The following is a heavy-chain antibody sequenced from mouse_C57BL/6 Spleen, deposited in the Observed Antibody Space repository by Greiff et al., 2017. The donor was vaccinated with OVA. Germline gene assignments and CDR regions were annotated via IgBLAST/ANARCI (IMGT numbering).Heavy chain of an antibody. CDR1: GFTFSDFY. V-gene: IGHV7-1*01. D-gene: IGHD4-1*01. J-gene: IGHJ1*03. CDR3: ARDATGTGYFDV. Sequence: EVKLMESGGGLVQSGRSLRLSCATSGFTFSDFYMEWVRQAPGKGLEWIAASRNKANDYTTEYSASVKGRFIVSRDTSQSILYLQMNALRAEDTAIYYCARDATGTGYFDVWGTGTTVTVSS. CDR2: SRNKANDYTT.